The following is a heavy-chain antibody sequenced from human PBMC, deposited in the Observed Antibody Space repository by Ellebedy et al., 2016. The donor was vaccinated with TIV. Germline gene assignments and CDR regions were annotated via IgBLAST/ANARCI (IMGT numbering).Heavy chain of an antibody. CDR2: LIPMYGKT. Sequence: AASVKVSCKASGVTFSRYAVSWVRQAPGQGLEWMGTLIPMYGKTHSAQKLQGRGTIAADESTNTAYMELSSLKSEDTAIYYSARGEYRNWFDPWGQGTLVTVSS. CDR1: GVTFSRYA. D-gene: IGHD3-10*01. V-gene: IGHV1-69*13. J-gene: IGHJ5*02. CDR3: ARGEYRNWFDP.